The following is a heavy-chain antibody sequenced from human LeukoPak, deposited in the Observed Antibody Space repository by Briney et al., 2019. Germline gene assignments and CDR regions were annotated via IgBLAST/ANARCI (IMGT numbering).Heavy chain of an antibody. CDR1: GYTFTGYY. V-gene: IGHV1-2*06. Sequence: GASVKVSCKAAGYTFTGYYMHWDRQAPGRRLEWMGRINPNSGGTNYAQKFQGRVTMTRDTSISTAYMELSRLRSDDTAVYYCARDGGDNWFDPWGQGTLVTVSS. CDR3: ARDGGDNWFDP. CDR2: INPNSGGT. D-gene: IGHD3-16*01. J-gene: IGHJ5*02.